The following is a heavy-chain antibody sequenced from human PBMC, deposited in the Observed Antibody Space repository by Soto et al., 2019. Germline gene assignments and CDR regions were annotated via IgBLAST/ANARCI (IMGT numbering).Heavy chain of an antibody. D-gene: IGHD3-3*01. CDR3: ARYFSIFGVVIPNTYFDY. CDR2: IYYSGST. Sequence: SETLSLTCTVSGGSISSSSYYWGWIRQPPGKGLEWIGSIYYSGSTYYNPSLKSRVTISVDTSKNQFSLKLSSVTAADTAVYYCARYFSIFGVVIPNTYFDYWGQGTLVTVSS. CDR1: GGSISSSSYY. J-gene: IGHJ4*02. V-gene: IGHV4-39*01.